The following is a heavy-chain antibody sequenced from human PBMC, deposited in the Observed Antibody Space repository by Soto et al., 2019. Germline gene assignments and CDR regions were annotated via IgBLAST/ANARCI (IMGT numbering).Heavy chain of an antibody. CDR2: IYYSGNT. Sequence: SETLSLTCTVSGGSISSYYWSWIRQSPGKGLEWIGYIYYSGNTNYNPSLKSRVTISVDTSKNQFSLKLSSVTAADTAVYYCARDRMGYSGSGRCVGLCHYYHGMDVWGQGTTVTVSS. J-gene: IGHJ6*02. CDR3: ARDRMGYSGSGRCVGLCHYYHGMDV. D-gene: IGHD3-10*01. CDR1: GGSISSYY. V-gene: IGHV4-59*01.